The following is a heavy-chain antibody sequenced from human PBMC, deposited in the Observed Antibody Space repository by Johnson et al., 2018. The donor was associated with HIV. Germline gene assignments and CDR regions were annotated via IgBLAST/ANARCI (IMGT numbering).Heavy chain of an antibody. D-gene: IGHD4-17*01. CDR1: GFTFSNAW. J-gene: IGHJ3*02. V-gene: IGHV3-15*01. CDR2: IKGTTDGGTT. Sequence: VQLVESGGGLVKPGGSLRLSCAASGFTFSNAWMSWVRQAPGKGLEWVGRIKGTTDGGTTDYAAPVKGRFTISRDNANNTLYLQMNSLRAEDTAVYYCAKTDPTVTQEPFDIWGQGTMVTVSS. CDR3: AKTDPTVTQEPFDI.